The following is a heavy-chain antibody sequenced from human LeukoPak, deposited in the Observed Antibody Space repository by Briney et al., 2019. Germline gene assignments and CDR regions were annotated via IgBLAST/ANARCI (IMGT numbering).Heavy chain of an antibody. D-gene: IGHD3-10*01. Sequence: GGSLRLSCVDSGFTLTNAWMSWVHQAPGKGLEWIGRIKSKTDRETTNYAEPVRGRFTISRDDSKSAVYLQMNSLKIEDTAVYYCTTDLGTYYHGSQRLIPIDYWGQGTLVTVSS. J-gene: IGHJ4*02. V-gene: IGHV3-15*01. CDR2: IKSKTDRETT. CDR3: TTDLGTYYHGSQRLIPIDY. CDR1: GFTLTNAW.